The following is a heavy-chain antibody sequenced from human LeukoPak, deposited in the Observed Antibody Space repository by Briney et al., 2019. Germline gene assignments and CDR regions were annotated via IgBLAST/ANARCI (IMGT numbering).Heavy chain of an antibody. D-gene: IGHD1-26*01. CDR1: GGSISVYY. Sequence: SETLSLTCTVSGGSISVYYWSWIRQPAGKGLEWIGRIYTSGSTNYNPSLKSRVTMSVDTSKNQFSLKLSSVTAADTAVYYCARDWRPQWEVHYNWFDPWGQGTLVTVSS. CDR2: IYTSGST. V-gene: IGHV4-4*07. CDR3: ARDWRPQWEVHYNWFDP. J-gene: IGHJ5*02.